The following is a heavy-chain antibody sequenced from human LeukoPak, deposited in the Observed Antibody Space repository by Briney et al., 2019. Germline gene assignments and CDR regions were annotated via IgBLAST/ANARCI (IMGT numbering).Heavy chain of an antibody. CDR2: INPNSGGT. Sequence: ASVKVSCKASGYTFTGYYMHWVRQAPGQGLEWMGWINPNSGGTNYAQKFQGRVTMTRDTSISTAYMELSRLRSDDTAVYYCARAGDAEKYYYYYYMDVWGKGTTVTVSS. V-gene: IGHV1-2*02. D-gene: IGHD3-16*01. CDR3: ARAGDAEKYYYYYYMDV. J-gene: IGHJ6*03. CDR1: GYTFTGYY.